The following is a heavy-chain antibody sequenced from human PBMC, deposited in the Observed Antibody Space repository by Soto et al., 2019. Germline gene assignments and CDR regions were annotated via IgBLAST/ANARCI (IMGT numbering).Heavy chain of an antibody. CDR1: GFTFSSYA. CDR3: AKKMITFGGVIVLPFH. D-gene: IGHD3-16*02. CDR2: ISGSGGST. V-gene: IGHV3-23*01. J-gene: IGHJ4*02. Sequence: GESLKISCAASGFTFSSYAMSWVRQAPGKGLEWVSAISGSGGSTYYADSVKGRFTISRDNSKNTLYLQMNSLRAEDTAVYYCAKKMITFGGVIVLPFHWGQGTLVTVSS.